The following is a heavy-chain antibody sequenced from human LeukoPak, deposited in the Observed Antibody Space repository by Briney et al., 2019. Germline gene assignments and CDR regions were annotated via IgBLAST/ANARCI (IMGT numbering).Heavy chain of an antibody. V-gene: IGHV1-18*01. CDR2: ISAYNGNT. Sequence: ASVKVSCKASGYTFTSYGISWVRQAPGQGLEWMGWISAYNGNTNYAQKLQGRVTMTTDTSTNTAYMELRSLRSDDTAVYYCARGTEWLGEYYYGMDVWGQGTTVTVSS. CDR1: GYTFTSYG. CDR3: ARGTEWLGEYYYGMDV. D-gene: IGHD5-12*01. J-gene: IGHJ6*02.